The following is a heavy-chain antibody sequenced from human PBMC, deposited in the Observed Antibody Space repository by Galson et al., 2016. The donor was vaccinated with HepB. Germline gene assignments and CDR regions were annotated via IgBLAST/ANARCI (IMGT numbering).Heavy chain of an antibody. Sequence: KVSCKGSGYIFTNYWIGWVRQMPGQGLEWMGIIYPGGSNTKYSPSFQGQVSISVDKSVSTAYLQWSSLKASDTAIYYCARARNCDFYWDYWGQGTLVTVSS. V-gene: IGHV5-51*01. J-gene: IGHJ4*02. D-gene: IGHD2-21*02. CDR1: GYIFTNYW. CDR3: ARARNCDFYWDY. CDR2: IYPGGSNT.